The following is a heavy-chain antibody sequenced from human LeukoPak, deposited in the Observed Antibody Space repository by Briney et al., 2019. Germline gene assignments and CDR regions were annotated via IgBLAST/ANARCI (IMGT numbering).Heavy chain of an antibody. J-gene: IGHJ4*02. CDR3: ARGPYSGGWLTRGY. D-gene: IGHD6-19*01. Sequence: PGGSLRLSCAASGFTFSSYSMNWVRQAPGKGLELVSSISSSSSYIYYADSVKGRFTISRDNAKNSLYLQMNSLRAEDTAVYYCARGPYSGGWLTRGYWGQGTLVTVSS. V-gene: IGHV3-21*01. CDR2: ISSSSSYI. CDR1: GFTFSSYS.